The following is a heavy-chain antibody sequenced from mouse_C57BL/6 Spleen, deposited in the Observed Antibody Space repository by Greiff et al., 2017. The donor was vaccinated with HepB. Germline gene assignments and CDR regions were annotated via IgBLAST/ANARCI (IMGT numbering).Heavy chain of an antibody. CDR3: ARKGYGSYYFDY. D-gene: IGHD1-1*01. J-gene: IGHJ2*01. Sequence: VMLVESGAELVRPGTSVKMSCKASGYTFTNYWIGWAKQRPGHGLEWIGDIYPGGGYTNYNEKFKGKATLTADKSSSTAYMQFSSLTSEDSAIYYCARKGYGSYYFDYWGQGTTLTVSS. CDR1: GYTFTNYW. CDR2: IYPGGGYT. V-gene: IGHV1-63*01.